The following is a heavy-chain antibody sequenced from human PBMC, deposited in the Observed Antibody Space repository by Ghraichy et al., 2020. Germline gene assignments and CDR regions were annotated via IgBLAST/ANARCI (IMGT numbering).Heavy chain of an antibody. V-gene: IGHV3-11*01. D-gene: IGHD5-24*01. CDR2: ITVTRRSTT. Sequence: GESLNISCAASGFTFSDFHMSWIRQAPGKGLEWVSFITVTRRSTTSYADSVKGRFTISRDDARNSVFLQMSSLRDDDTAVYYCARDPQDGFAIFDLWGQGTMVTVSS. CDR1: GFTFSDFH. J-gene: IGHJ3*01. CDR3: ARDPQDGFAIFDL.